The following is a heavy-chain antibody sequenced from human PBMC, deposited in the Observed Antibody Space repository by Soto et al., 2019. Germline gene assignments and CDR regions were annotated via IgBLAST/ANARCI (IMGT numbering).Heavy chain of an antibody. CDR1: GGSMRSYD. CDR2: IYYSGST. V-gene: IGHV4-59*12. D-gene: IGHD3-10*01. CDR3: ARDPMVRGVSSPPDY. Sequence: SETLSLTCPVSGGSMRSYDLSWIRQPPGKGLEWIGYIYYSGSTNYNPSLKSRVTMSVDTPKNQFSLKLSSVTAADTAVYYCARDPMVRGVSSPPDYWGQGTLVTVSS. J-gene: IGHJ4*02.